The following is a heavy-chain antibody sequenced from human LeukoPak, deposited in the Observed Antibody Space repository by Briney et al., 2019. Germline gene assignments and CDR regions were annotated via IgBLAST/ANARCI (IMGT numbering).Heavy chain of an antibody. J-gene: IGHJ3*02. CDR1: GFTFDDYA. CDR2: ISWDGGST. Sequence: GGSLRLSCAASGFTFDDYAMHWVRQAPGKGLEWVSPISWDGGSTYYADSVKGRFTISRDNSKDSLYLQMNSLRAEDTALYYCAKPVVAASYRLAFDIWGQGTMVTVSS. V-gene: IGHV3-43D*04. D-gene: IGHD2-15*01. CDR3: AKPVVAASYRLAFDI.